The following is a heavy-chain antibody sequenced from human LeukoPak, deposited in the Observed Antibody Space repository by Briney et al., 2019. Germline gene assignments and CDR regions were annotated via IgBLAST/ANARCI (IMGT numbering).Heavy chain of an antibody. J-gene: IGHJ4*02. CDR2: ISGSGGST. CDR3: AKTTVVTGPLDY. CDR1: GFTFSSYA. D-gene: IGHD4-23*01. V-gene: IGHV3-23*01. Sequence: GGPLRLSCAASGFTFSSYAMSWVRQAPGKGLGWVSAISGSGGSTYYADSVKGRFTISRDNSKNTLYLQMNSLRAEDTAVYYCAKTTVVTGPLDYWGQGTLVTVSS.